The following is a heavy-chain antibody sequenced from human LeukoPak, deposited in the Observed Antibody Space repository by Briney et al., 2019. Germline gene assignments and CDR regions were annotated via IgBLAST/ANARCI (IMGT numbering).Heavy chain of an antibody. CDR1: GFTFSSYE. CDR2: ISSSGSTI. J-gene: IGHJ1*01. Sequence: GGSLSHSCAASGFTFSSYEMNWVRQAPGKGLEWVSYISSSGSTIYYADSVKGRFTISRDNAKNLLYLQMNSLIAEDTAVYYCARGGTLEYFQHWGQGTLVTVSS. V-gene: IGHV3-48*03. CDR3: ARGGTLEYFQH.